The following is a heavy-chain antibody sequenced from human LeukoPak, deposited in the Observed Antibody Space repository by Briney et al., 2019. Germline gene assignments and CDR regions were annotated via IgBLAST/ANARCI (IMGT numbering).Heavy chain of an antibody. V-gene: IGHV3-23*01. CDR1: EFTFSSSA. J-gene: IGHJ4*02. CDR3: AKRSGSGYSNYFDY. CDR2: ISGSGATT. D-gene: IGHD3-22*01. Sequence: GGSLRLSCAASEFTFSSSAMSWVRQAPGKGLEWVSAISGSGATTYYADSVKDRFTISRDNSKNTLYLQMNSLRAEDTALYHCAKRSGSGYSNYFDYWGQGTLVTVSS.